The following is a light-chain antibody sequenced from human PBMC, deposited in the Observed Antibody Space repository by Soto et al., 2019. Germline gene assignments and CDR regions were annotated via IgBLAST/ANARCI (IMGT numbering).Light chain of an antibody. J-gene: IGKJ1*01. CDR1: QSVTSGY. CDR3: QQFQSSLRT. V-gene: IGKV3-20*01. CDR2: GPS. Sequence: EIVLTQSPGTLSLSPGERATLSCRASQSVTSGYLAWYQQKPGQAPRLLIYGPSGRATGIPDRISGSGSGTDFTLTISGLEPEDFAMYYCQQFQSSLRTFGQGTKGDIK.